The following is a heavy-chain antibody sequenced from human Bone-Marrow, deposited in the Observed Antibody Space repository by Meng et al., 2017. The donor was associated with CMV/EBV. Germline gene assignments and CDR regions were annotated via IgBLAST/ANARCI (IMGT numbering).Heavy chain of an antibody. CDR1: GFSLSTSGVG. V-gene: IGHV2-5*01. D-gene: IGHD2-15*01. CDR2: IYWNDDK. J-gene: IGHJ4*02. CDR3: AHFYGGTGY. Sequence: LTCTFSGFSLSTSGVGVGWIRLPPGKPLEWLALIYWNDDKRYSPSLKSRLTITKDTSKNQVVLTMTNMDPVDTATYYCAHFYGGTGYWGQGTLVTVSS.